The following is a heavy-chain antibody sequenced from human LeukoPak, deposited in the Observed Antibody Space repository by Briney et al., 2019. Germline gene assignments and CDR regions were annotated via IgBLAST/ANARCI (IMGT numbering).Heavy chain of an antibody. J-gene: IGHJ4*02. V-gene: IGHV4-34*01. CDR1: GGSFSGYY. CDR2: INHSGST. D-gene: IGHD5-18*01. CDR3: ARGDETAMADH. Sequence: SETLSLTCAVYGGSFSGYYWSWIRQPPGKGLEWIGEINHSGSTKYNPSLKSRVTISVDASKNQFSLKRSSVTAADTAVYYCARGDETAMADHWGQGTLVTVSS.